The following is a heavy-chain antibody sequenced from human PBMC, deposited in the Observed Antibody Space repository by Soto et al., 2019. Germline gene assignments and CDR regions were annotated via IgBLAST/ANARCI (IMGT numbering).Heavy chain of an antibody. CDR1: GFPLISYW. D-gene: IGHD5-12*01. CDR2: IHENGSEK. V-gene: IGHV3-7*01. J-gene: IGHJ5*02. CDR3: AGEVGTGP. Sequence: EVQLLESGGGFVQPGGSLRLSCAASGFPLISYWMSWVRQAPGKGLEWVATIHENGSEKHYVDFVKGRFTISRDNTKNTRYMQLDSLRVENTPLYYCAGEVGTGPWGQGTLVTVSS.